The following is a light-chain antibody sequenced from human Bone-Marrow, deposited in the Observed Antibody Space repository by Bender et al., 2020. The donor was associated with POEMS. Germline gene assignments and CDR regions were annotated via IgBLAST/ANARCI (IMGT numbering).Light chain of an antibody. J-gene: IGLJ1*01. V-gene: IGLV2-14*01. CDR1: TSDVGGHNS. CDR3: SSYAGSTPYV. CDR2: DVS. Sequence: QSALTQPASVSGSPGQSIAISCTGTTSDVGGHNSVSWYQQFPGKAPKLMIYDVSDRPSGVSNRFSGSRSGNTASLTVSGLQAEDEADYYCSSYAGSTPYVFGTGTKVTVL.